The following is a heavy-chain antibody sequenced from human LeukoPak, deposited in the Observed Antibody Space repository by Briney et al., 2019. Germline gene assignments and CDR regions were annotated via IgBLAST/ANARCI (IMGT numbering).Heavy chain of an antibody. CDR2: ISGSGGST. V-gene: IGHV3-23*01. D-gene: IGHD4-17*01. Sequence: PGGSLRLSCAASGFTFSSYAMSWVRQAPGKGLEWVSAISGSGGSTYYADSVKGRFTISRDNSKNTLYLQMNSLRAEDTAVYYRARVKFSADTYYGAASFDYWGQGTLVTVSS. CDR3: ARVKFSADTYYGAASFDY. CDR1: GFTFSSYA. J-gene: IGHJ4*02.